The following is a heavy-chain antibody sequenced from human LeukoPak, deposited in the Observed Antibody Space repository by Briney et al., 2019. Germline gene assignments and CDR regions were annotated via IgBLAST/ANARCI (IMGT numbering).Heavy chain of an antibody. CDR2: IIPIFGTA. CDR1: GGTFSSYA. D-gene: IGHD6-19*01. J-gene: IGHJ4*02. Sequence: SVKVSCKASGGTFSSYAISWVRQAPGQGLEWMGRIIPIFGTANYAQKFQGRATITADKSTSTAYMELSSLRSEDTAVYYCARKAVAGTGGDYWGQGTLVTVSS. CDR3: ARKAVAGTGGDY. V-gene: IGHV1-69*06.